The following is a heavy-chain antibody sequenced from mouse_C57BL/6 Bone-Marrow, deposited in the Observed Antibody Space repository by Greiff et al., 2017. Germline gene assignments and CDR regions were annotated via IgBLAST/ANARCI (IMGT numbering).Heavy chain of an antibody. J-gene: IGHJ3*01. Sequence: VQLKESGAELVKPGASVKLSCKASGYTFTSYWMHWVKQRPGQGLEWIGMIHPNSGSTNYNEKFKSKATLTVDKSSSTAYMQLSSLTSEDSAVYYCARGATMVTTGPAYWGQGTLVTVSA. V-gene: IGHV1-64*01. CDR3: ARGATMVTTGPAY. CDR2: IHPNSGST. CDR1: GYTFTSYW. D-gene: IGHD2-2*01.